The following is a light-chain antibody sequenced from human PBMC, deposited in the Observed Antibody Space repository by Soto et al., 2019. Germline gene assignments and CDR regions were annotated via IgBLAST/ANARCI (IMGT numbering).Light chain of an antibody. V-gene: IGLV2-14*01. CDR2: DVS. J-gene: IGLJ1*01. Sequence: QSALTQPASVSGSPGQSITISCTGTSSDVGGYNYVSWYQQHPGKAPKFMIYDVSNRPSGASNRFSGPKSGNTASLTISGLQAEDEADYYCCSYTTSNTRQIVFGTGTKLTVL. CDR3: CSYTTSNTRQIV. CDR1: SSDVGGYNY.